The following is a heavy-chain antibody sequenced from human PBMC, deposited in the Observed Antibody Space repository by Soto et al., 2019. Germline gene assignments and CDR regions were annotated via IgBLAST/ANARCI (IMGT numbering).Heavy chain of an antibody. CDR3: AKDGLFGSGSYHDY. Sequence: GGSLRLSCAASGFTFSIYAMSWVRQAPGKGLEWVSAISGSGGTTYYADSVKGRFTISGDNSKNTLYLQMNSLSAEDTAIYYCAKDGLFGSGSYHDYWGQGTLVTVSS. CDR2: ISGSGGTT. V-gene: IGHV3-23*01. J-gene: IGHJ4*02. CDR1: GFTFSIYA. D-gene: IGHD3-10*01.